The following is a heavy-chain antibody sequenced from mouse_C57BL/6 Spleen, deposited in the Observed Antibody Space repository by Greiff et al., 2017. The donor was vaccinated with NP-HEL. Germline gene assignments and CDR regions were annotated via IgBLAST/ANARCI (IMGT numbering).Heavy chain of an antibody. CDR1: GYTFTSYW. CDR2: IDPSDSYT. CDR3: ARSRDYAMDY. V-gene: IGHV1-69*01. Sequence: QVQLQQPGAELVMPGASVKRSCKASGYTFTSYWMHWVKQRPGQGLEWIGEIDPSDSYTNYNQKFKGKSTLTVDKSSSTAYMQLSSLTSEDSAVYYCARSRDYAMDYWGQGTSVTVSS. J-gene: IGHJ4*01.